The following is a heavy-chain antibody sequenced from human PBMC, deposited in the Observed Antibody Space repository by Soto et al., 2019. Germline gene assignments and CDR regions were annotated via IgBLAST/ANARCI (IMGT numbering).Heavy chain of an antibody. CDR2: ISSSSSYI. V-gene: IGHV3-21*01. Sequence: GGSLRLSCAASGFTFSSYSMNWVRQAPGKGLEWVSSISSSSSYIYYADSVKGRFTISRDNAKNSLYLQMNSLRAEDTAVYYCARDRIIGSSRNYYYYYGMDVWGQGTTVTVSS. J-gene: IGHJ6*02. CDR1: GFTFSSYS. D-gene: IGHD6-13*01. CDR3: ARDRIIGSSRNYYYYYGMDV.